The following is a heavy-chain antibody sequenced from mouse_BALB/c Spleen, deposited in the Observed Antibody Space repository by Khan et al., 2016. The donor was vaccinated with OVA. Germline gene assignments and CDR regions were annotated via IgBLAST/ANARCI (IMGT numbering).Heavy chain of an antibody. J-gene: IGHJ1*01. V-gene: IGHV4-1*02. Sequence: EVKLLESGGGLVQPGGSLKLSCAASGFDFSRYWMSWVRQAPGKGLEWIGEINPDSSTIKYTPSLKDKFLISRDNAKNTLYLQMSNVGSEDTALYYCARRYDDGRYFDVWGAGTTVTVSS. D-gene: IGHD1-1*01. CDR2: INPDSSTI. CDR1: GFDFSRYW. CDR3: ARRYDDGRYFDV.